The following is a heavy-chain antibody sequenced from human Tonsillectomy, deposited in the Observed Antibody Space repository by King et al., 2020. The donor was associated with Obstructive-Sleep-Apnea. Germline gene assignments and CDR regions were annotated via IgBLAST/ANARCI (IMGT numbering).Heavy chain of an antibody. J-gene: IGHJ4*02. Sequence: LQLQESGSGLVKPSQTLSLTCAVSGGSISSGGYSWSWIRQPPGKGLEWIGYIYHSGSTYYNPSLKSRVTISIHRSKNQFSLKLSSVTAADTAVYYCAREVTTVTGGNYFDNWGQGTLVTVSS. CDR3: AREVTTVTGGNYFDN. V-gene: IGHV4-30-2*01. D-gene: IGHD4-17*01. CDR2: IYHSGST. CDR1: GGSISSGGYS.